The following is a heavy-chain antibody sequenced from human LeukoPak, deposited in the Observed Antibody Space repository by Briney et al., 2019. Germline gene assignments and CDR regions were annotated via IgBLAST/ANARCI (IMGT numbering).Heavy chain of an antibody. CDR3: AKLPIKGIAVATRLDY. Sequence: GGSLRLSCAASGFTFSSYAMSWVRQAPGKGLEWVSAISGSGGSTYCADSVKGRFTISRDNSKNTLYLQMNSLRAEDTAVYYCAKLPIKGIAVATRLDYWGQGTLVTVSS. D-gene: IGHD6-19*01. V-gene: IGHV3-23*01. CDR1: GFTFSSYA. CDR2: ISGSGGST. J-gene: IGHJ4*02.